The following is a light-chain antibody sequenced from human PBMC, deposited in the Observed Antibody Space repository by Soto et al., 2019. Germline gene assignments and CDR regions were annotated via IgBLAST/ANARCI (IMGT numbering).Light chain of an antibody. V-gene: IGKV3-20*01. CDR2: GAS. J-gene: IGKJ5*01. CDR3: QQYAVSPIT. Sequence: EIVLTQSPGTLSLSPGERATLSCRASQSVSSSYLAWYQQKPGQAPRLLIYGASSRATGIPDRFSGSESGTDFTLTITRLEPEDFAVFYCQQYAVSPITFGQGTRLEIK. CDR1: QSVSSSY.